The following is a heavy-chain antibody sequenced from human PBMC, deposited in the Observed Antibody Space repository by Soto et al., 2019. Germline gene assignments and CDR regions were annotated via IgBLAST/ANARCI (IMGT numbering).Heavy chain of an antibody. V-gene: IGHV5-51*01. Sequence: PGESLKISCKGSGYSFTTNWIAWVRQMPGKGLEWMGIIYPGDSDTRYSPSFQGQVTISADKSINTAYLQWSSLKASDTAMYYCARPNFYATGQWGQGTLVTVSS. CDR3: ARPNFYATGQ. CDR1: GYSFTTNW. D-gene: IGHD1-1*01. CDR2: IYPGDSDT. J-gene: IGHJ4*02.